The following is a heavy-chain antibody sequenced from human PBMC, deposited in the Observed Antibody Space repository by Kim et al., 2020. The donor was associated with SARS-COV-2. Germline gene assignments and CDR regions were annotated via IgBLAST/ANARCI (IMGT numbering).Heavy chain of an antibody. CDR3: ARDGSGWVATLRWGYYYGMDV. CDR2: IYYSGST. Sequence: SETLSLTCTVSGGSISSSSYYWGWIRQPPGKGLEWIGSIYYSGSTYYNPSLKSRVTISVDTSKNQFSLKLSSVTAADTAVYYCARDGSGWVATLRWGYYYGMDVWGQGTTVTVSS. V-gene: IGHV4-39*07. CDR1: GGSISSSSYY. J-gene: IGHJ6*02. D-gene: IGHD5-12*01.